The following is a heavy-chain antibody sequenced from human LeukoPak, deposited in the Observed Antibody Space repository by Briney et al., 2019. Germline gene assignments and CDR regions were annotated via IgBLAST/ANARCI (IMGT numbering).Heavy chain of an antibody. Sequence: PGGSLRLSCAASGFTYRNYCMTWVRQAPGKGLEWVANVNKDGSDKYYVDSGKGRFTICRDNAKNAVVLQLNRLRAEATAVYFSARGGVAYRDAAYWGQGTLVTVSS. D-gene: IGHD6-25*01. J-gene: IGHJ1*01. CDR2: VNKDGSDK. CDR3: ARGGVAYRDAAY. CDR1: GFTYRNYC. V-gene: IGHV3-7*01.